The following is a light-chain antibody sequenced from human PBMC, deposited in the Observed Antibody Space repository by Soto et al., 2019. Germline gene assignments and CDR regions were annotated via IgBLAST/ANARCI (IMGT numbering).Light chain of an antibody. CDR1: ESIDNW. Sequence: DIQMTQSPSTLSASVGDTVTITCRASESIDNWLAWYQQKPGKAPKLLIFAASTLVRGVPSRFSGRGSGTEFTLTISSLEPEDFGVYYCQQRSNWPPVTFGGGTKVEIK. CDR2: AAS. CDR3: QQRSNWPPVT. J-gene: IGKJ4*01. V-gene: IGKV1-5*01.